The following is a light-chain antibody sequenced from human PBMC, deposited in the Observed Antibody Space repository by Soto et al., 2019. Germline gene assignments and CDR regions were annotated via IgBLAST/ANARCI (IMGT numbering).Light chain of an antibody. Sequence: ILLTQSPGTLSLSPGERATLSCRASQSITNNYLAWSQQKPGRAHRLLIYGASSRATGIPDRFSGSGSGTDFTLTISRLEPEYFAMYYCQQYGYLVTFGGGTKVDIK. CDR3: QQYGYLVT. CDR2: GAS. V-gene: IGKV3-20*01. CDR1: QSITNNY. J-gene: IGKJ4*01.